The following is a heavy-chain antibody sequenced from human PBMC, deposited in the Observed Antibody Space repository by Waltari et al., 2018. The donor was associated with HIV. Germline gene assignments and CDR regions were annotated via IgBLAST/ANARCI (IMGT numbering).Heavy chain of an antibody. Sequence: QMQLQESGPGLLKPSETLSLTCNVSGGSIDITSHYWGWVRQPPGKKLEWMGSVFSSGKTYYKPSLRIRVTLSIDTSKNHFFLKLSSVTAADRAIYFCARLHSRQLNSWGSWSTGFWYFDLWGRGTLVTVSS. D-gene: IGHD7-27*01. CDR1: GGSIDITSHY. CDR2: VFSSGKT. V-gene: IGHV4-39*01. J-gene: IGHJ2*01. CDR3: ARLHSRQLNSWGSWSTGFWYFDL.